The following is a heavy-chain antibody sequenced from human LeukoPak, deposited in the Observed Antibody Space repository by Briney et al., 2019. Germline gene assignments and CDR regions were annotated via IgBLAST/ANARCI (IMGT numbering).Heavy chain of an antibody. Sequence: ASVKVSCKASGYTFTGYYMHWVRQAPGQGLEWMGWINPNSGGTNYAQKFQGRVTMTRDTSISTAYMELSRLRSEDTAVYYCARRHSSGWPIGQNAFDIWGQGTMVTVSS. D-gene: IGHD6-19*01. J-gene: IGHJ3*02. CDR3: ARRHSSGWPIGQNAFDI. CDR1: GYTFTGYY. CDR2: INPNSGGT. V-gene: IGHV1-2*02.